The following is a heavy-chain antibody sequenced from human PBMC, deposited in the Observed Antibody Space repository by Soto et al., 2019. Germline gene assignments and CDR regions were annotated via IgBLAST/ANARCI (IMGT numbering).Heavy chain of an antibody. CDR2: INTYNGNT. J-gene: IGHJ5*02. CDR1: GYTFTNYG. V-gene: IGHV1-18*01. D-gene: IGHD3-10*01. Sequence: QVQLVQSGAEVKKPGASVKVSCKASGYTFTNYGISWVRQAPGQGLEWMGWINTYNGNTKYAQKFQGRVTMTTDTSTSTGYMELRSLRSDDTAVYYCARGVGSGSYYNQYNWFDPWGQGTLVTVSS. CDR3: ARGVGSGSYYNQYNWFDP.